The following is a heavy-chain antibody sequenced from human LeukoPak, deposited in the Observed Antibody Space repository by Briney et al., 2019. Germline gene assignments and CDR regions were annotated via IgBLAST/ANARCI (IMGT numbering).Heavy chain of an antibody. D-gene: IGHD5-12*01. CDR3: AGGYDEDYFDY. V-gene: IGHV5-51*01. CDR1: GYSFTTYW. Sequence: GESLKISCKGSGYSFTTYWIGWVRQMPGKGLEWMGMIYPGDSDTRYSPSLEGQVTISADKSISTAYLQWSSLKASDTAMYYCAGGYDEDYFDYWGQGTLVTVSS. CDR2: IYPGDSDT. J-gene: IGHJ4*02.